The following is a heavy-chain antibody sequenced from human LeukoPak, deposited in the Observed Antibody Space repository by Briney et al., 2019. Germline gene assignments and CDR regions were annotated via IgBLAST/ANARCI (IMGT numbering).Heavy chain of an antibody. J-gene: IGHJ4*02. CDR3: AADPDTTMAFDY. V-gene: IGHV1-58*02. CDR1: GFTFTSSS. D-gene: IGHD5-18*01. CDR2: IVGGSSDT. Sequence: GTSVKVSCKASGFTFTSSSIQWVRQARGQRLEWIGWIVGGSSDTYYAQKFQERVTITRDMSTSTAYLEVSSLRSEDTAVYYCAADPDTTMAFDYWGQGTLVTVSS.